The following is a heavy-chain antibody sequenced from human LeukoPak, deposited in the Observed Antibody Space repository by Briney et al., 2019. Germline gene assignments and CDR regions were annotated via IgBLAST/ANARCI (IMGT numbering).Heavy chain of an antibody. J-gene: IGHJ4*02. Sequence: PGGSLRLSCAASGFTFSTYWMSWVRQAPGKGLEWVANIKKDGSEKYYVDSVKGGFTISRDNAKKSLYLQMNSLRSEDTAVYYCANVGLYCSGTNCYEWDFEYWGQGTLVTVSS. CDR3: ANVGLYCSGTNCYEWDFEY. V-gene: IGHV3-7*01. CDR1: GFTFSTYW. D-gene: IGHD2-15*01. CDR2: IKKDGSEK.